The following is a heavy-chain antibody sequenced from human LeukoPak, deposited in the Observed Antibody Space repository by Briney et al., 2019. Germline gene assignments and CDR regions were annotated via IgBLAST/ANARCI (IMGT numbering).Heavy chain of an antibody. J-gene: IGHJ4*02. V-gene: IGHV3-20*04. D-gene: IGHD2-2*01. CDR3: AREGTYCSSTSCRNFDY. CDR1: GFTFDDYG. Sequence: PGGSLRLSCAASGFTFDDYGMSWVRQAPGKGLEWVSGINWNGGSTGYADSVKGRFTISRDNAKNSLYLQMNSLRAEDTASYYCAREGTYCSSTSCRNFDYWGQGTLVTVSS. CDR2: INWNGGST.